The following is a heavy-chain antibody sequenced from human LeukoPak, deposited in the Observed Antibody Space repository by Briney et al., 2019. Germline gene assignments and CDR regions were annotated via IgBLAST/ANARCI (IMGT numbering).Heavy chain of an antibody. D-gene: IGHD6-19*01. CDR2: INPNSGGT. CDR1: GYTFTGYY. CDR3: PSDQVWYGSDWFWLDP. J-gene: IGHJ5*02. Sequence: ASVKVSCKASGYTFTGYYMHWVRQAPGQGLEWLGWINPNSGGTKYAQKFQGRVTMTRDTSISTAHMELSRLTSEDMAVYYSPSDQVWYGSDWFWLDPWGQGTLVTVSS. V-gene: IGHV1-2*02.